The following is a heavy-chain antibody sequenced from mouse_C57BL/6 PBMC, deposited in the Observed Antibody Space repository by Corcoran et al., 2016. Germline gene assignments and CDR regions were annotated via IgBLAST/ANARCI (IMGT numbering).Heavy chain of an antibody. CDR3: ARGVYYSIWYFDV. J-gene: IGHJ1*03. V-gene: IGHV1-26*01. Sequence: EVQLQQSGPELVKPGASVKISCKASGYTFTDYYMNWVKQSHGKSLEWIGDINPNNGGTSYNQKFKGKATLTVEKSSSTAYMELRSLTSEDSAVYYCARGVYYSIWYFDVLGTGTTFTVSS. D-gene: IGHD2-12*01. CDR2: INPNNGGT. CDR1: GYTFTDYY.